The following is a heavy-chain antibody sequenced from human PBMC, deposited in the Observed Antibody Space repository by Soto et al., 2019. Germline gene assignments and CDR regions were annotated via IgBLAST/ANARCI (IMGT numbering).Heavy chain of an antibody. CDR1: DGSSSSRGCC. CDR3: ARVPGP. Sequence: TSQPLSLTWGVADGSSSSRGCCWSWIRQPPGKGLEWIGYIYHSGSTYYNPSLKSRVTISVDRSKNQFSLKLSSVTDADTAVYYCARVPGPWGQGTTVTVSS. J-gene: IGHJ6*02. V-gene: IGHV4-30-2*01. CDR2: IYHSGST.